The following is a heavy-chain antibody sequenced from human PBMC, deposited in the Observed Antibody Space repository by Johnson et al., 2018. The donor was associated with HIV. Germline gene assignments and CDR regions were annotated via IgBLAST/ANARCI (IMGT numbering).Heavy chain of an antibody. CDR3: STPRPNWGWNAFHI. J-gene: IGHJ3*02. D-gene: IGHD7-27*01. CDR1: GFTFGDYA. V-gene: IGHV3-49*03. CDR2: IRSKAYGGTT. Sequence: VQLVESGGGLVQPGRSLRLSCTASGFTFGDYAMSWFRQAPGKGLEWVGFIRSKAYGGTTEYAASVKGRFTISRDDSKSIAYLQMNSLKTEDTAVYYCSTPRPNWGWNAFHIWGQGTMVTVSS.